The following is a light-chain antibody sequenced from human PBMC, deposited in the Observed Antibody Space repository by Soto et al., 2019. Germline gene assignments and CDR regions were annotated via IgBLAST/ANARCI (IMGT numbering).Light chain of an antibody. CDR1: QSIDSY. CDR3: QRYNSYWA. V-gene: IGKV1-39*01. Sequence: DIQMTQSPSSLSASVGDRVTITCRASQSIDSYLNWYQHKAGKAPNLLIYAASSLQSGVPSRFSGSGSGTDFTLTISSLQPDDFATYYCQRYNSYWAFGPGTKVEIK. J-gene: IGKJ1*01. CDR2: AAS.